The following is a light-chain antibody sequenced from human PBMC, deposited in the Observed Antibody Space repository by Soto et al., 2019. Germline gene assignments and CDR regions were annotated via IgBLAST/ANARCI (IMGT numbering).Light chain of an antibody. V-gene: IGLV3-21*04. CDR2: YDS. Sequence: SYELTQPPSVSVAPGKTARITCGGNNIGSKSVHWYQQKPGQAPVLVIYYDSDRPSGIPERFSGSNSGNTATLTISRVEAGDEADYYCQVRDSSSYHPWVFGGGTKHTVL. CDR3: QVRDSSSYHPWV. J-gene: IGLJ3*02. CDR1: NIGSKS.